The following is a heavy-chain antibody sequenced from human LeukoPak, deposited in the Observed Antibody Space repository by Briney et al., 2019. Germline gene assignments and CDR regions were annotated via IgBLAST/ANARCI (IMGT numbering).Heavy chain of an antibody. V-gene: IGHV3-21*01. D-gene: IGHD5-24*01. J-gene: IGHJ4*02. CDR1: GFTFSSYS. CDR3: ARDSLLDAYNYDYFDY. CDR2: ISSSSSYI. Sequence: PGGSLRLSCAASGFTFSSYSMNWVRQAPGKGLEWVSSISSSSSYIYYADSVKGRFTISRDNPKNTLYLQMTSLRPEDTAVYYCARDSLLDAYNYDYFDYWGQGTLVTVSS.